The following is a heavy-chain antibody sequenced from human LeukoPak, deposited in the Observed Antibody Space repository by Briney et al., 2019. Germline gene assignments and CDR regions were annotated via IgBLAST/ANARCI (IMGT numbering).Heavy chain of an antibody. V-gene: IGHV4-61*02. Sequence: SETLSLTCTVSGGSISSGSYYWSWIRQPAGKGLEWIGRIYTSGSTNYNPSLKSRVTISVDTSKNQFSLKLSSVTAADTAVYYCASENSSGWSRGGYFDYWGQGTLVTVSS. CDR3: ASENSSGWSRGGYFDY. CDR2: IYTSGST. J-gene: IGHJ4*02. D-gene: IGHD6-19*01. CDR1: GGSISSGSYY.